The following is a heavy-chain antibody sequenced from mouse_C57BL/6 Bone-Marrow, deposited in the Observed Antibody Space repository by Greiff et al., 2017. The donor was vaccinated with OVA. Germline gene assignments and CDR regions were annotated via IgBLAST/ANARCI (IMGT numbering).Heavy chain of an antibody. V-gene: IGHV5-17*01. J-gene: IGHJ4*01. D-gene: IGHD2-10*02. CDR1: GFTFSDYG. CDR2: ISSGSSTI. CDR3: ATYGNYFYYAMDY. Sequence: EVKVVESGGGLVKPGGSLKLSCAASGFTFSDYGMHWVRQAPEKGLEWVAYISSGSSTIYYADTVKGRFTISRDNAKNTLFLQMTSLRSEDTAMYYCATYGNYFYYAMDYWGQGTSVTVSS.